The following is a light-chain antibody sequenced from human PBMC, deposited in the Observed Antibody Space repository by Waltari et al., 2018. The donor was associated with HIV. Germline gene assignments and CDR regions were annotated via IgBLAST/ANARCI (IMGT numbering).Light chain of an antibody. V-gene: IGKV4-1*01. CDR2: WAS. CDR1: PTVLYSSSSKTY. J-gene: IGKJ5*01. CDR3: QQHYSTPIT. Sequence: DIVMTQSPDSLAVSLGARAAISCKSSPTVLYSSSSKTYLSWFQKKIGQPPRLLIYWASTRESGVPDRFSGSGSGTDFTLTISSLQAEDVAVYYCQQHYSTPITFGQGTRLEFK.